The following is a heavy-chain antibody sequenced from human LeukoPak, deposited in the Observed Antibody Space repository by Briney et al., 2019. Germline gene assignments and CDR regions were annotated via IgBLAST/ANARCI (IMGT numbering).Heavy chain of an antibody. CDR3: ARSLTGVTSY. J-gene: IGHJ4*02. D-gene: IGHD7-27*01. Sequence: GGSLRLSCVASGFTFGKYWMSWVRQAPGKGLEWVANIKLDGSEKNYVDSVKGRFTISRDNTKNSLYLQMNSLRAEDTAVYYCARSLTGVTSYWGQGTLVTVSS. CDR1: GFTFGKYW. V-gene: IGHV3-7*01. CDR2: IKLDGSEK.